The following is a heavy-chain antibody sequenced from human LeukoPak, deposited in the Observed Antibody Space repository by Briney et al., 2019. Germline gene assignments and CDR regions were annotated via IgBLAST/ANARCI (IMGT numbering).Heavy chain of an antibody. CDR1: GGSISSSSYY. Sequence: SETLSLTCTVSGGSISSSSYYWGWIRQPPGKGLEWIGSIYYSGSTYYNPSLKSRVTISVDTSKNQFSLKLSSVTAADTAVYYCARAYHPGGALDYWGQGTLVTVSS. J-gene: IGHJ4*02. CDR2: IYYSGST. V-gene: IGHV4-39*07. D-gene: IGHD1-14*01. CDR3: ARAYHPGGALDY.